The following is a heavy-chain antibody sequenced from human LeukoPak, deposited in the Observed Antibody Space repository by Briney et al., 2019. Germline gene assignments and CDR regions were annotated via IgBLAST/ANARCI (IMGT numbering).Heavy chain of an antibody. V-gene: IGHV3-64*01. CDR2: ISSNGGST. CDR3: ARVVGATYFDY. CDR1: GFTFSSYA. Sequence: GGSLRLSCAASGFTFSSYAMHWVRQAPGKGLEYVSGISSNGGSTYSANSVKGRFTISRDNSKNTLYLQMGSLRPEDMAVYYCARVVGATYFDYWGQGTLVTVSS. D-gene: IGHD1-26*01. J-gene: IGHJ4*02.